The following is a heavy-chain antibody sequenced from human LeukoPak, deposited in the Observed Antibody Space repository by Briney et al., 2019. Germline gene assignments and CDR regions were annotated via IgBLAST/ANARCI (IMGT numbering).Heavy chain of an antibody. J-gene: IGHJ4*02. CDR3: ARVDCSGGSRHEDI. CDR1: GFTFSDYY. CDR2: ISSSGSTI. D-gene: IGHD2-15*01. Sequence: GGSLRLSCAASGFTFSDYYMSWIRQAPGKGLEWVSYISSSGSTIYYADSVKGRFTISRDNAKNSLYLQMNSLRAEDTAVYYCARVDCSGGSRHEDIWGQGTLVTVSS. V-gene: IGHV3-11*01.